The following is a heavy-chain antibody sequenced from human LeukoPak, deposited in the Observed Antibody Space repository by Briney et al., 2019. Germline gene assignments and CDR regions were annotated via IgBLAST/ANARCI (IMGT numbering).Heavy chain of an antibody. D-gene: IGHD3-16*01. CDR3: ARFGVDYDMDV. Sequence: SETLSLTCTVSGGSISGHYWTWVRQPPGGGLEWIGQIHYSGKADYNPPLRSRITISVDTSKNQMSLKVTSVTAADTAVYYCARFGVDYDMDVWGQGTTVTVS. CDR2: IHYSGKA. CDR1: GGSISGHY. V-gene: IGHV4-59*11. J-gene: IGHJ6*02.